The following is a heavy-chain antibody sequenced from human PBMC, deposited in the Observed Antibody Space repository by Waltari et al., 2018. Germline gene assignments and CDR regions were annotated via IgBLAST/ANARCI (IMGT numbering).Heavy chain of an antibody. V-gene: IGHV4-4*07. D-gene: IGHD2-2*01. Sequence: QVQLQESGPGLVKPSETLSLTCTVSGGSISSYYWSWIRQPAGKGLEWIGRIYTSGSTNHNPPLKSRVTMSVDTSKNQFSLKLSSVTAADTAVYYCARGDVVVPAATWYFDLWGRGTLVTVSS. CDR3: ARGDVVVPAATWYFDL. CDR1: GGSISSYY. J-gene: IGHJ2*01. CDR2: IYTSGST.